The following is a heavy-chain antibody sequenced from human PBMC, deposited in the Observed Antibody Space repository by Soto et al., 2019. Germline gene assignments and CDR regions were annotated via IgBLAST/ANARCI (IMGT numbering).Heavy chain of an antibody. V-gene: IGHV3-23*01. Sequence: EVQLLESGGALVQPGGSLRLSCAASGFSFGGYAMSWVRQAPGKGLGWVSGISGGGTSTYYADSVKGRFTISRDSSMVYLQMNSLRAEDTAVYYCARVVGATQMDFDYWGQGTLVTVSS. J-gene: IGHJ4*02. CDR2: ISGGGTST. CDR1: GFSFGGYA. D-gene: IGHD1-26*01. CDR3: ARVVGATQMDFDY.